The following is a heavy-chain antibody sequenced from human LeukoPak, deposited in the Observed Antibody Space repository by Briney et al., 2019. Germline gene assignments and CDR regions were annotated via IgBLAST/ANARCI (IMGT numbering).Heavy chain of an antibody. CDR3: ASHGKGVTYVYNFDI. D-gene: IGHD5-12*01. J-gene: IGHJ3*02. V-gene: IGHV4-4*09. CDR1: GGSITSYY. Sequence: PSETLSLTCTVSGGSITSYYWSWIRQPPGEGLEWIGYIYASGGTNYNPSLKSRVTISVDTSKNQFSLKLSSVTAADTVVYYCASHGKGVTYVYNFDIWGQGTVVAVSS. CDR2: IYASGGT.